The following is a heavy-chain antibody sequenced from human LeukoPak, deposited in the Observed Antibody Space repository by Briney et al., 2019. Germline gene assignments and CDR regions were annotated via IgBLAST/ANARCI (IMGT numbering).Heavy chain of an antibody. D-gene: IGHD1-1*01. V-gene: IGHV3-53*01. Sequence: GGSLRLSCAVSELTVSINYIAWLRQAPGKGLEWVSVLFPGGSTYYPDSVKGRFTFSRDNYKNTLYLQMTSLRAEVTAVYYCARSIQLDPWGAFDIWGQGTMVTVSS. CDR3: ARSIQLDPWGAFDI. J-gene: IGHJ3*02. CDR2: LFPGGST. CDR1: ELTVSINY.